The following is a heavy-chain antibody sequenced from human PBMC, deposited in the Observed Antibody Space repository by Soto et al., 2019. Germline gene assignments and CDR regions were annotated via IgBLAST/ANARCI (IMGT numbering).Heavy chain of an antibody. Sequence: SETLSLTCTVSGGSISSGDYYWSWIRQPPGKGLEWIGYIYYSGSTYYNPSLKSRVTISVDTSKNQFSLKLSSVTAADTAVYYCASDSNYYYGMDVWGQGTTVTVSS. V-gene: IGHV4-30-4*01. CDR3: ASDSNYYYGMDV. J-gene: IGHJ6*02. CDR1: GGSISSGDYY. CDR2: IYYSGST.